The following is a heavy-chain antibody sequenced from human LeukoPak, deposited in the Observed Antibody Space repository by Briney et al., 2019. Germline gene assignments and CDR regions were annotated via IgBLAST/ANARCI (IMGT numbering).Heavy chain of an antibody. Sequence: ASVKVSCKASGYTFSSYYVHWVRQAPGQGLEWMGMIIPSDGFTSYAQKFQGRVTMTRDMSTSTVYMELSSLRSDDTAVYFCAREDPETARRRYFYLWGRGTLVTVSS. CDR3: AREDPETARRRYFYL. J-gene: IGHJ2*01. CDR2: IIPSDGFT. V-gene: IGHV1-46*01. CDR1: GYTFSSYY. D-gene: IGHD2-21*02.